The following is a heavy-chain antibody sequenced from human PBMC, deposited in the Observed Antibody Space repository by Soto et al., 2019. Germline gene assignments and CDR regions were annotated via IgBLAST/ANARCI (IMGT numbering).Heavy chain of an antibody. CDR2: IYYSGNT. Sequence: QVQLQESGPGLVKPSQTLSLTCSVSGGSIRSGGYYWSWIRQHPGKALEWIGYIYYSGNTNYNTSLKSRVTIAVDTSKNQVSLKLSAVSAAETAVYYCARVTYLDWKYIDNWGQGTLGSVSS. CDR1: GGSIRSGGYY. V-gene: IGHV4-31*03. CDR3: ARVTYLDWKYIDN. J-gene: IGHJ4*02. D-gene: IGHD3-9*01.